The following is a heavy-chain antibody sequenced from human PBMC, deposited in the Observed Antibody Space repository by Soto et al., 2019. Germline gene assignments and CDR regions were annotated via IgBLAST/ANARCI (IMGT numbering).Heavy chain of an antibody. CDR1: GGSISSSSYY. D-gene: IGHD3-10*01. CDR3: ARGITMVRGVIITTSHFDY. J-gene: IGHJ4*02. Sequence: SETLSLTCTVSGGSISSSSYYWGWIRQPPGKGLEWIGNIYYSGSTNYNPSLKSRVTISVDTSKNQFSLKLSSVTAADTAVYYCARGITMVRGVIITTSHFDYWGQGTLVTVSS. CDR2: IYYSGST. V-gene: IGHV4-39*07.